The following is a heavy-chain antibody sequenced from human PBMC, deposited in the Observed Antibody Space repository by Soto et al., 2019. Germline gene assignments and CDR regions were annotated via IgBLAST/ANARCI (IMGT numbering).Heavy chain of an antibody. CDR3: ARHRFVAVAGRLNYYYYYGMDV. J-gene: IGHJ6*02. V-gene: IGHV4-39*01. Sequence: PSGTLSLTCTFSGCSINSSSYYWGWVRPPPGEGLEWVGSIYYSGSTYYNPSLKSRVTISVDTSKNQFSLKLSSVTAADTAVYYCARHRFVAVAGRLNYYYYYGMDVWGQGTTVTVSS. CDR1: GCSINSSSYY. CDR2: IYYSGST. D-gene: IGHD6-19*01.